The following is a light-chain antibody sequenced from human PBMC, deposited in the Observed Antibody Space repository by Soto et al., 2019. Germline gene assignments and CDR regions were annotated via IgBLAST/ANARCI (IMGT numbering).Light chain of an antibody. CDR2: AAS. CDR1: QGIATW. J-gene: IGKJ4*02. Sequence: DIQMTQSPSTVSASVGDRVTFTCRASQGIATWLAWYQQKPGKTPKLLIYAASSLQSGIPSRFSGSGSGTDFTLTINNLQPEDFATYYCQQTDRFPLTFGGGTKVEIK. CDR3: QQTDRFPLT. V-gene: IGKV1-12*01.